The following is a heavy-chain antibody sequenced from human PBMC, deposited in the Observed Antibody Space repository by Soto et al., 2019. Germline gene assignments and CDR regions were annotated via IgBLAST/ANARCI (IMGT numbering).Heavy chain of an antibody. V-gene: IGHV4-59*01. J-gene: IGHJ6*02. Sequence: SATLSLTCTVSGGSISSYYWSWIRQPPGNGLEWIGYIYYSGSTNYNPSLKSRVTISVDTSKNQFSLKLSSVTAADTAVYYCARVDYGGNYYYYYGMDVWGQGTTVTVSS. CDR3: ARVDYGGNYYYYYGMDV. CDR1: GGSISSYY. D-gene: IGHD4-17*01. CDR2: IYYSGST.